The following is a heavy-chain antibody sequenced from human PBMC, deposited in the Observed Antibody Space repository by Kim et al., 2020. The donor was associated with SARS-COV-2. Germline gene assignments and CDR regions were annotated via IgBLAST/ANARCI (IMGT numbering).Heavy chain of an antibody. J-gene: IGHJ5*02. D-gene: IGHD6-19*01. CDR2: IYTSGST. CDR3: ARAVAGTRSFWFDP. CDR1: GGSISSGSYY. Sequence: SETLSLTCTVSGGSISSGSYYWSWIRQPAGKGLEWIGRIYTSGSTNYNPSLKSRVTISVDTSKNQFSLKLSSVTAADTAVYYCARAVAGTRSFWFDPWGQGTLVTVSS. V-gene: IGHV4-61*02.